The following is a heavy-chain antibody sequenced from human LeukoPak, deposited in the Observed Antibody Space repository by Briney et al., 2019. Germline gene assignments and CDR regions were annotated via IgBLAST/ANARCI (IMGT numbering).Heavy chain of an antibody. V-gene: IGHV4-59*08. CDR2: IYYSERT. CDR1: GGSINSHY. D-gene: IGHD6-19*01. CDR3: VRRDNTGWNYFDH. J-gene: IGHJ4*02. Sequence: SETLSLTCTVSGGSINSHYWSWIRQPPGKGLQWIGDIYYSERTNYNPSLRSRVTISVDTSKNQLTLKLTSVLAADTAMYYCVRRDNTGWNYFDHWGQGILVTVSS.